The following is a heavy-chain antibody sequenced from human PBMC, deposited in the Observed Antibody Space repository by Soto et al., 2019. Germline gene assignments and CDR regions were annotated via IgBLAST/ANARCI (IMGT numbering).Heavy chain of an antibody. CDR2: INPSGGST. CDR3: AITSVPNGAFDI. D-gene: IGHD2-8*01. Sequence: DSVKVACKASGYTFTRYCVHWVRQAPGQGLEWMGIINPSGGSTSYAQKFQGRVTMTRDTSTSTVYMELSSLRSEDTAVYYFAITSVPNGAFDIWGQGTMVTGSS. CDR1: GYTFTRYC. J-gene: IGHJ3*02. V-gene: IGHV1-46*01.